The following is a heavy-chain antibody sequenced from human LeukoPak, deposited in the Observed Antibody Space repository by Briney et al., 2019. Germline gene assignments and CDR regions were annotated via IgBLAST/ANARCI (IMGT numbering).Heavy chain of an antibody. CDR2: ISYEGTDK. J-gene: IGHJ4*02. CDR1: GFTFNSYA. CDR3: AKHRTDTLPITGTFPYDY. D-gene: IGHD1-7*01. V-gene: IGHV3-30-3*01. Sequence: GGSLRLSCVASGFTFNSYAFNWVRQAPGKGLEWVALISYEGTDKYYADSVKGRFTISRDNSKNTLYLQMNSLRAEDTAVYYCAKHRTDTLPITGTFPYDYWGQGTLVTVSS.